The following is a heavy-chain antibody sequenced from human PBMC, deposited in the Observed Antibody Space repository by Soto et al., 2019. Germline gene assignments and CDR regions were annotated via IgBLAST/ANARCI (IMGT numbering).Heavy chain of an antibody. CDR3: ARTRVGANFRYAFDI. J-gene: IGHJ3*02. V-gene: IGHV2-70*01. CDR2: IDWDDDK. Sequence: ESGPTLVNPTQTLTLTCTFSGFSLSTSGMCVSWIRQPPGKALEWLALIDWDDDKYYSTSLKTRLTISKDTSKNQVVLTMTNMDPVDTATYYCARTRVGANFRYAFDIWGQGTMVTVSS. CDR1: GFSLSTSGMC. D-gene: IGHD1-26*01.